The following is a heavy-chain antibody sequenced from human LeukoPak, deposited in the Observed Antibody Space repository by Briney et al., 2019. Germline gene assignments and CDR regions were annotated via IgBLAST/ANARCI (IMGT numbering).Heavy chain of an antibody. V-gene: IGHV4-59*01. CDR2: MYYSGRT. CDR3: ARGQKYRSGYTVSELGSGYFDY. D-gene: IGHD5-18*01. CDR1: GVSLSSYY. J-gene: IGHJ4*02. Sequence: SETLSLTCTVSGVSLSSYYWSWIRQPPGKGLEWIGYMYYSGRTSYNPSLKSRVTLSVDTSKNQFSLRLSSVTAADTAVYYCARGQKYRSGYTVSELGSGYFDYWGQGTLVTVSS.